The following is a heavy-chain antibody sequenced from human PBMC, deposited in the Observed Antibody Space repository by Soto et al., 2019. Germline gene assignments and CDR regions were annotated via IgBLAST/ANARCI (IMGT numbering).Heavy chain of an antibody. J-gene: IGHJ2*01. CDR2: IIPIFGTA. D-gene: IGHD2-15*01. V-gene: IGHV1-69*01. CDR1: GGTFSSYA. CDR3: ARGYGYCSGGSCYSEENSYWYLDL. Sequence: QVQLVQSGAEVKKPGSSVKVSCKASGGTFSSYAISWVRQAPGQGLEWMGGIIPIFGTANYAQKFQGRVTITADEFTSTAYMELSSLRSEDTAVYYCARGYGYCSGGSCYSEENSYWYLDLWGRGTLVTVSS.